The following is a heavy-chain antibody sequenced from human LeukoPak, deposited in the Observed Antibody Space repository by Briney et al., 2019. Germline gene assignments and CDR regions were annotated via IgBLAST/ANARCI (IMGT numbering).Heavy chain of an antibody. CDR1: GFTFSTYG. Sequence: PGGSLGLSCAASGFTFSTYGMHWVRQAPGKGLEWVALIWYDGTNKYYADSVKGRFTISRDNSKNTLYLQMNSLRAEDTAVYYCARDLNYDRVFDIWGQGTMVTVSS. D-gene: IGHD3-22*01. CDR2: IWYDGTNK. J-gene: IGHJ3*02. CDR3: ARDLNYDRVFDI. V-gene: IGHV3-33*01.